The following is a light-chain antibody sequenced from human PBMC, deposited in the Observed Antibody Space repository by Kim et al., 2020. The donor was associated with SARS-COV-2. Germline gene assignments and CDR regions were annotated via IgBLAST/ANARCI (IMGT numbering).Light chain of an antibody. CDR1: QAVNYN. Sequence: VMTQSPATLSVSPGERATLSCRASQAVNYNLAWYQQKPGQAPRLLIYGASTRATGIPARFSGSGSGTEFTLTISSLQSEDSAVYYCQQYDVWPPITFGQGTRLEIK. CDR3: QQYDVWPPIT. V-gene: IGKV3-15*01. J-gene: IGKJ5*01. CDR2: GAS.